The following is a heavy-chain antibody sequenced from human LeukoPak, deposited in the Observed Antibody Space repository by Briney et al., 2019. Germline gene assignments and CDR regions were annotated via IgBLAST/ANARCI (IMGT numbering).Heavy chain of an antibody. CDR2: IKQDGSEK. V-gene: IGHV3-7*01. D-gene: IGHD4-11*01. J-gene: IGHJ6*03. Sequence: HPGGSLRLSCAASGFTFSIYWMSWVRQAPGKGLEWVANIKQDGSEKYYVDSVKGRFTISRDNAKNSLYLQMNSLRAEDTAVYYCARVRVTSLYSYYYMDVWGKGTTVTVSS. CDR1: GFTFSIYW. CDR3: ARVRVTSLYSYYYMDV.